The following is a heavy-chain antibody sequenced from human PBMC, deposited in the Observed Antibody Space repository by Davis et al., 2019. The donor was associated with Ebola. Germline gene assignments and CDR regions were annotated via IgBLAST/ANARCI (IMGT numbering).Heavy chain of an antibody. V-gene: IGHV3-23*01. CDR2: ITSRSGVT. CDR1: GFPFSSYS. J-gene: IGHJ3*02. Sequence: GESLKISCAGSGFPFSSYSFTWVRQAPGKGLEWVSTITSRSGVTYYADSVKGRFTISRDNSKNTLYLQMNSLRAEDTAEYYCAKVWWDRGSFDIWGQGTKVTVSS. D-gene: IGHD1-26*01. CDR3: AKVWWDRGSFDI.